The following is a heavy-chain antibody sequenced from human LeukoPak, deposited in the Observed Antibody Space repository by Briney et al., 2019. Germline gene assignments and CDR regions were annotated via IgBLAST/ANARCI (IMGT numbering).Heavy chain of an antibody. CDR2: ISSNGGST. CDR1: GFTFSSYA. J-gene: IGHJ6*03. CDR3: ARGPLTQYYYYYYYMDV. V-gene: IGHV3-64*01. Sequence: PGGSLRLFSAASGFTFSSYAMHWVRQAPGKGLEYVSAISSNGGSTYYANSVKGRFTISRDNSKNTLYLQMGSLRAEDMAVYYCARGPLTQYYYYYYYMDVWGKGTAVSVSS. D-gene: IGHD4/OR15-4a*01.